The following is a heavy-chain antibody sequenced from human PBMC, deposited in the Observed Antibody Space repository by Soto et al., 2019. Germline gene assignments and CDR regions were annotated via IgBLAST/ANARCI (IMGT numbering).Heavy chain of an antibody. CDR3: ARRTYVFRSVGWIDS. J-gene: IGHJ5*01. CDR1: GGSISSNNYL. Sequence: QLQLQESGPGLVKPSETLSLTCTVSGGSISSNNYLWGWIRQPPGKGLEWIGTIYYSGSTYYNPSLKSRVTISVDTSKNQFSLKLSSVTAADTAVYYCARRTYVFRSVGWIDSWGQGSLVTVSS. CDR2: IYYSGST. D-gene: IGHD3-3*01. V-gene: IGHV4-39*01.